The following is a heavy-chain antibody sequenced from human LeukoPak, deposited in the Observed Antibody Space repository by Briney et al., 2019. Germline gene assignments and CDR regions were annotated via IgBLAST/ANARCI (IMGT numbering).Heavy chain of an antibody. CDR3: AREAYDFWSGRDAYYGMDV. Sequence: ASVKVSCKASGDTFTNYYMHWVRQAPGQGFERLGIIDPSGDTTNYAQKFQGRVTMSRDTSTSSVYMDLSSLRSEDTAVYYCAREAYDFWSGRDAYYGMDVWGQGTTVTVSS. D-gene: IGHD3-3*01. J-gene: IGHJ6*02. CDR2: IDPSGDTT. V-gene: IGHV1-46*01. CDR1: GDTFTNYY.